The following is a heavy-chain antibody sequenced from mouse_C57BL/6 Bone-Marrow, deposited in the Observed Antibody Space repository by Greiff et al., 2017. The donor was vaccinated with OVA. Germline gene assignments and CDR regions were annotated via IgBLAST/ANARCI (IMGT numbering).Heavy chain of an antibody. J-gene: IGHJ4*01. Sequence: QVQLKQPGAELVKPGASVKLSCKASGSTFTSYWMHWVKQRPGQGLEWIGMIHPNSGSTNYNEKFKSKATLTVDKSSSTAYMQLSSLTSEDSAVYYGARGGNYSNLYAMDYWGQGTSVTVSS. CDR1: GSTFTSYW. V-gene: IGHV1-64*01. CDR2: IHPNSGST. CDR3: ARGGNYSNLYAMDY. D-gene: IGHD2-5*01.